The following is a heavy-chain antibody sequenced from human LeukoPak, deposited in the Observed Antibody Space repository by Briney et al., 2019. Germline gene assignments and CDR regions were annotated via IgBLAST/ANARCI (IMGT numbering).Heavy chain of an antibody. CDR3: AKHPGGFTGIVNYYYMDV. D-gene: IGHD3-16*02. CDR1: GFTVSSNY. CDR2: IYSGDNT. V-gene: IGHV3-53*05. J-gene: IGHJ6*03. Sequence: GSLRLSCAASGFTVSSNYMSWVRQAPGKGLEWVSVIYSGDNTYYADSVKGRFTISRDNSKNTLYLQMNSLRLEDTAVYYCAKHPGGFTGIVNYYYMDVWGEGTTVTVSS.